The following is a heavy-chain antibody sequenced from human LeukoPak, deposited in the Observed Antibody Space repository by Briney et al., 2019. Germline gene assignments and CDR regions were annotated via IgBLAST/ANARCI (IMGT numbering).Heavy chain of an antibody. J-gene: IGHJ3*02. V-gene: IGHV4-39*07. CDR3: ARGPPVCSSTSCYAFDAFDI. Sequence: SETLSLTCTVSGDSISTSNSYWGWIRQPPGKGLEWIGSIYYSGNTYYNASLKSRVTISVDTSKNQFSLKLSSVTAADTAVYYCARGPPVCSSTSCYAFDAFDIWGQGTMVTVSS. D-gene: IGHD2-2*01. CDR2: IYYSGNT. CDR1: GDSISTSNSY.